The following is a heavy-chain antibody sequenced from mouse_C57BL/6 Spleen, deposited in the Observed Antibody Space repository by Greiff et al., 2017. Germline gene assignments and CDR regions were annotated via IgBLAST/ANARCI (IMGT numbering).Heavy chain of an antibody. CDR1: GYTFTDYY. D-gene: IGHD1-1*02. J-gene: IGHJ1*03. V-gene: IGHV1-26*01. Sequence: EVQLQQSGPELVKPGASVKISCKASGYTFTDYYMNWVKQSHGKSLEWIGDINPNNGGTSYNQKFKVKATLTVDKSSSTAYMELRSLTSEDSAVYCGARSRGGWYFDVWGTGTTVTVSS. CDR3: ARSRGGWYFDV. CDR2: INPNNGGT.